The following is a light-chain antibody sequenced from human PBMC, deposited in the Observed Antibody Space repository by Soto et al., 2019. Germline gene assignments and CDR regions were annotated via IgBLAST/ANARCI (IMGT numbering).Light chain of an antibody. Sequence: VLTQSPGTLSLSPGERASLSCRTSQTVRSGYLAWYQQKPGQAPRLLIYGGSNRATGIPDRFSGSGSATDFTLTISRLEPEDSAVYYCQQYDNSPMYTFGQGTKVEIK. CDR1: QTVRSGY. V-gene: IGKV3-20*01. J-gene: IGKJ2*01. CDR2: GGS. CDR3: QQYDNSPMYT.